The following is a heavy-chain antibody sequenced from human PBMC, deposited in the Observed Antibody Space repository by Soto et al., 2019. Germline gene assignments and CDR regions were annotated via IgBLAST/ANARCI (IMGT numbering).Heavy chain of an antibody. V-gene: IGHV1-8*01. CDR1: GYTFTSYD. CDR3: ARGPRYSSSWYVGY. D-gene: IGHD6-13*01. CDR2: MNPNSGNT. J-gene: IGHJ4*02. Sequence: QVQLVQSGAAVKKPGASVKVSCKASGYTFTSYDINWVRQATGQGLEWMGWMNPNSGNTGYAQKFQGIVTNTRNTSISTAYMELSSLRSEDTAVYYCARGPRYSSSWYVGYWGQGTLVIVSS.